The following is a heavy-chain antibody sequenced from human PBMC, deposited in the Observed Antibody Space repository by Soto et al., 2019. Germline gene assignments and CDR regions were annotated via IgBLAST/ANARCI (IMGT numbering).Heavy chain of an antibody. Sequence: GGSLRLSRATSGFTFSDYALSWVRQAPGKGLEWVSAISGSGVNTFYADSVKGRFTISRDSSKNTLYLQMNSLRAEDTAIYYCAKPGRGQLLYVDYWGQGTLVTVSS. CDR2: ISGSGVNT. CDR1: GFTFSDYA. V-gene: IGHV3-23*01. D-gene: IGHD2-2*01. J-gene: IGHJ4*02. CDR3: AKPGRGQLLYVDY.